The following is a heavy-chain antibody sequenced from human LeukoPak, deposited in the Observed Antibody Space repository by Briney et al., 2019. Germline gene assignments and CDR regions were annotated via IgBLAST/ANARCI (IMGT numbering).Heavy chain of an antibody. V-gene: IGHV5-51*01. CDR3: ARLGRLDLQSRNCGGDCYDWYFDL. CDR1: GFSFTTYW. J-gene: IGHJ2*01. D-gene: IGHD2-21*01. Sequence: GESLKISCKASGFSFTTYWIGWVRQMPGKGLEWMGIIYPGDSDTRYSPSFQGQVTISADESITTAYLQWSSLKASDTAMHYCARLGRLDLQSRNCGGDCYDWYFDLWGRGTLVTVSS. CDR2: IYPGDSDT.